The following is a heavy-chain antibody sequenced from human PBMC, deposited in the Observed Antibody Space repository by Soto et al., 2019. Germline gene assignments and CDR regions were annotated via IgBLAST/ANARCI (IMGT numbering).Heavy chain of an antibody. CDR1: GFTFGSYW. D-gene: IGHD3-10*01. CDR2: INAEGTTT. J-gene: IGHJ4*02. Sequence: EVQLVESGGGLVQPGGSLRLSCEASGFTFGSYWMNWVRQAPGKGLAWVSRINAEGTTTCYADSVKGRFTISRANAKNTLYLDMHSLGAEDTAVYFCASLMIRETIDFWGQGTLVTVSP. CDR3: ASLMIRETIDF. V-gene: IGHV3-74*01.